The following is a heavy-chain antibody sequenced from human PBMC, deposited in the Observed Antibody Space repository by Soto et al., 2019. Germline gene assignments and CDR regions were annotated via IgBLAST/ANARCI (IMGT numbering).Heavy chain of an antibody. CDR3: AKGGRRFLEWLSPRHWFAP. D-gene: IGHD3-3*01. CDR1: GFTFSSYA. J-gene: IGHJ5*02. V-gene: IGHV3-23*01. Sequence: GGSLSLSSGASGFTFSSYAMVLVRQAPGKGLEWVSAISGSGGSTYYADSVKGRFTISRDNSKNTLYLQMNSLRAEDTAVYYCAKGGRRFLEWLSPRHWFAPWGQGTLVPVSS. CDR2: ISGSGGST.